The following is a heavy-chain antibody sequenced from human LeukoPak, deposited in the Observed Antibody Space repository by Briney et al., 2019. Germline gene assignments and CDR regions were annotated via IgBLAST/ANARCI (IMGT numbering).Heavy chain of an antibody. D-gene: IGHD5-18*01. CDR2: IYYSGTT. J-gene: IGHJ4*02. Sequence: SETLSLTCTVSGGSISGGSYYWGWIRQPPGKGLEWVGNIYYSGTTYYNPSLESRLTISVDTSKNQLSLKMSSVTAADMAVYYCAKESAATAMIEGPLNYWGQGTLVAVSS. V-gene: IGHV4-39*07. CDR1: GGSISGGSYY. CDR3: AKESAATAMIEGPLNY.